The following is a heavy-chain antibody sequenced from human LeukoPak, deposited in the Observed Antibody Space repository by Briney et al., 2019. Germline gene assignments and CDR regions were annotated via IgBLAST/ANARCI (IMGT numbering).Heavy chain of an antibody. J-gene: IGHJ5*02. CDR1: GGSISSYY. Sequence: SETLSLTCTVSGGSISSYYWSWIRQPTGKGLEWIGHIYYSGSTNYNPSLKSRVTISVDTSKNQFSLKLSSVTAADTAVYYCARGPYDSSGYYPLGWFDPWGQGTLVTVSS. V-gene: IGHV4-59*01. D-gene: IGHD3-22*01. CDR2: IYYSGST. CDR3: ARGPYDSSGYYPLGWFDP.